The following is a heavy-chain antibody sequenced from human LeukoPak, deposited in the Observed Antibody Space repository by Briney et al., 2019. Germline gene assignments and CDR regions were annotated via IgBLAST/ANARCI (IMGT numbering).Heavy chain of an antibody. CDR3: ARVVASTSIDS. V-gene: IGHV4-38-2*02. CDR1: GYSINSGYF. D-gene: IGHD2-15*01. CDR2: IFHTGDV. J-gene: IGHJ4*02. Sequence: SETLSLTCTVSGYSINSGYFWGWVRQPPGKGPEWIGSIFHTGDVYYNPSLRSRVTLSIDTSRNQVSLKVTSVTAADTALSYCARVVASTSIDSWGQGILVTVSS.